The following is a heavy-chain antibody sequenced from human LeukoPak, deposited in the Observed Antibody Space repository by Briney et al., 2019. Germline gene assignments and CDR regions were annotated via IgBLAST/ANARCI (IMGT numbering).Heavy chain of an antibody. CDR2: IYTSGST. J-gene: IGHJ2*01. Sequence: PSETLSLTCTVSGGSISSGSYYWSWIRQPAGKGLEWIGRIYTSGSTNYNPSLKSRVTISVDTSKNQFSLKLSSVTAADTAVYYCARGAISYCSSTSCYRDFWYFDLWGRGTLVTVSS. CDR1: GGSISSGSYY. D-gene: IGHD2-2*01. CDR3: ARGAISYCSSTSCYRDFWYFDL. V-gene: IGHV4-61*02.